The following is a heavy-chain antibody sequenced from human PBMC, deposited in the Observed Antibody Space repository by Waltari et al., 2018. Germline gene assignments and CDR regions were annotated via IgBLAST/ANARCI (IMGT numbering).Heavy chain of an antibody. CDR3: ARRLEMSGITYDAFDI. Sequence: QLQLQESGPGLVKPSETLSLTCTVSGDSITSPIYPWRWIRQPPGKGLEWIGRVSANGDTYYNPSLKSRVTISVGTSKTQFSLKLSSVTAADTAVFYCARRLEMSGITYDAFDIWGQGTMVTVSS. CDR1: GDSITSPIYP. CDR2: VSANGDT. D-gene: IGHD3-3*01. J-gene: IGHJ3*02. V-gene: IGHV4-39*01.